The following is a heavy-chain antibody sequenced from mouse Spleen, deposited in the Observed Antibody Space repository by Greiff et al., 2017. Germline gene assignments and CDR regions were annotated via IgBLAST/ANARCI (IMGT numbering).Heavy chain of an antibody. V-gene: IGHV1-69*01. Sequence: QVQLQQPGAELVMPGASVKLSCKASGYTFTSYWMHWVKQRPGQGLEWIGEIDPSDSYTNYNQKFKGKATLTVDKSSSTAYMQLSSLTSEDSAVYYCAYYGKRYFDVWGTGTTVTVSS. J-gene: IGHJ1*03. CDR1: GYTFTSYW. CDR3: AYYGKRYFDV. CDR2: IDPSDSYT. D-gene: IGHD2-1*01.